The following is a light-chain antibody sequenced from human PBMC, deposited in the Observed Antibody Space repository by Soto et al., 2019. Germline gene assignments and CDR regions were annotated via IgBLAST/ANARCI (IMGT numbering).Light chain of an antibody. V-gene: IGLV2-14*01. Sequence: SVLTQPASVNRSPGQSITISCTGTSSDVGGYNYVSWYQQHPGKAPKLMIYDVSNRPSGVSNRFSGSKSGNTASLTISGLQAEDEADYYCSSYTSSSTRVFGGGTKVTVL. CDR2: DVS. CDR3: SSYTSSSTRV. CDR1: SSDVGGYNY. J-gene: IGLJ2*01.